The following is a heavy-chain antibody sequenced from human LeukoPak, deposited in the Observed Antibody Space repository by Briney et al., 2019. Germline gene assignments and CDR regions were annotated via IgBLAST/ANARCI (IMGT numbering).Heavy chain of an antibody. CDR1: GYTFTGYY. J-gene: IGHJ5*02. D-gene: IGHD6-13*01. V-gene: IGHV1-2*02. CDR2: INPNSGGT. Sequence: GASVTVSCKASGYTFTGYYMHWVRQAPGQGSEWMGWINPNSGGTNYAQKFQGRVTMTRDTSISTAYMEVSRLRADDTAVYYCARVRRIAPNWFDPWGQGTLVTVSS. CDR3: ARVRRIAPNWFDP.